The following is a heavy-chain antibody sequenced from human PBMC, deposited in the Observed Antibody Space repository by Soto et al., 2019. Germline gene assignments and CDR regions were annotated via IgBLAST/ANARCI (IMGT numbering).Heavy chain of an antibody. CDR1: GFTFDDYA. CDR3: AKYGGSSSWYYYYYGMDV. J-gene: IGHJ6*02. D-gene: IGHD6-13*01. V-gene: IGHV3-9*01. CDR2: INWNSGSI. Sequence: PGGSLRLSCAASGFTFDDYAMHWVRQVPGKGLEWVSGINWNSGSISYGDSVKGRFTISRDNSKNTLYLQMNSLRAEDTAVYYCAKYGGSSSWYYYYYGMDVWGQGTTVTVSS.